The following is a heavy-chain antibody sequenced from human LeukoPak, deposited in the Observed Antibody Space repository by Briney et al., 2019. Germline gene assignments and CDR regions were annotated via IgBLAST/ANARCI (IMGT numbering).Heavy chain of an antibody. CDR3: ARGAGAIDYYGSGSYRGGWFDP. V-gene: IGHV1-18*04. D-gene: IGHD3-10*01. Sequence: ASVTVSCKASGYTFTSYGISWVRQAPGQGLEWMGWISAYNGNTNYAQKLQGRVTMTTDTSTSTAYLELRSLRSYDTAVYYCARGAGAIDYYGSGSYRGGWFDPWGQGTLVTVSS. CDR1: GYTFTSYG. J-gene: IGHJ5*02. CDR2: ISAYNGNT.